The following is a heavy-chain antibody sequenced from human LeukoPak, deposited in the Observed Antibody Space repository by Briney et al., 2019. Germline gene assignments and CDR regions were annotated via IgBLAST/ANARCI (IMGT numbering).Heavy chain of an antibody. D-gene: IGHD4-23*01. J-gene: IGHJ4*02. CDR2: INHSGST. CDR3: ARLTYGGIPCY. V-gene: IGHV4-34*01. Sequence: SETLSLTCAVYGGSFSGYYWSWIRQPPGKGLEWIGEINHSGSTNYNPSLKSRVTISVDTSKNQFSLKLSSVTAADTAVYYCARLTYGGIPCYWGQGTLVTVSS. CDR1: GGSFSGYY.